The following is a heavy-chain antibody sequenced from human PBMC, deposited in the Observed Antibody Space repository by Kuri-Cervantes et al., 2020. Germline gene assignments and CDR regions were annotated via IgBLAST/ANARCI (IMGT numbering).Heavy chain of an antibody. D-gene: IGHD1-7*01. CDR3: ARTRGWRENGMDV. Sequence: SLKISCAASGFTFDDYAMHWVRQAPGKGLEWVSGISWNSGSIGYADSVKGRFTISRDNAKNSLYLQMNSLRAEDTALYYCARTRGWRENGMDVWGQGTTVTVSS. J-gene: IGHJ6*02. CDR2: ISWNSGSI. V-gene: IGHV3-9*01. CDR1: GFTFDDYA.